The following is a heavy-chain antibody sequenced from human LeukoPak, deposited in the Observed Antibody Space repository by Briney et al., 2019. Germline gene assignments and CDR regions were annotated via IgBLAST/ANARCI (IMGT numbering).Heavy chain of an antibody. CDR2: ISSSSSYI. CDR3: ARDHYRAARLFDY. V-gene: IGHV3-21*01. CDR1: GFTFSSYS. Sequence: PGGSLRLSCAASGFTFSSYSMNWVRQAPGKGLEWVSSISSSSSYIYYADSVKGRFTISRDNAKNSLYLQMNSLRAEDTAVYYCARDHYRAARLFDYWGQGTLVTVSS. D-gene: IGHD6-6*01. J-gene: IGHJ4*02.